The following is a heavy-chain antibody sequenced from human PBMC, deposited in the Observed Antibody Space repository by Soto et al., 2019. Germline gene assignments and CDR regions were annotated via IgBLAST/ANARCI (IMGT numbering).Heavy chain of an antibody. D-gene: IGHD3-10*01. CDR1: GGSFSGYY. CDR3: ARDKGRMVRGGNI. CDR2: INHSGST. V-gene: IGHV4-34*01. Sequence: QVPLQQWGAGLLKPSETLSLTCAVYGGSFSGYYWSWIRQPPGKGLEWIGEINHSGSTNYNPSLKSRVTISVDTSKNQFSLKLSSVTAADTAVYYCARDKGRMVRGGNIWGQGTMVTVSS. J-gene: IGHJ3*02.